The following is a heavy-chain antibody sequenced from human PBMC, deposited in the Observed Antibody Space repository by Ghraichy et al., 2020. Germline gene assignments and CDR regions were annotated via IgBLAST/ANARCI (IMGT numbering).Heavy chain of an antibody. CDR2: TYGNGGIT. D-gene: IGHD3-3*01. J-gene: IGHJ6*02. CDR1: GFSFSNSA. Sequence: GGSLRLSCVASGFSFSNSAMSWVRQAPGKGLEWVSGTYGNGGITYHADSVKGRFTISRDNSKNTLYLQMNSLRAEDTAVYYCAKMTGWRHVDYGMDVWGQGTTVTVSS. V-gene: IGHV3-23*01. CDR3: AKMTGWRHVDYGMDV.